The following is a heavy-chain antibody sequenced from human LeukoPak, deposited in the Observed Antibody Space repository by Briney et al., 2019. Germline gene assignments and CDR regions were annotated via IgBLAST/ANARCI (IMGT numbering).Heavy chain of an antibody. CDR1: GFTFSSYG. Sequence: GGTLRLSCAASGFTFSSYGMSWVRQAPGKGLGWVSDINGSGGSTYYADSVKGRFTISRDNSKSTLYLQMNSLRAEDTAVYYCAKRGVIWGQGTMVTVSS. D-gene: IGHD3-10*01. V-gene: IGHV3-23*01. CDR2: INGSGGST. J-gene: IGHJ3*02. CDR3: AKRGVI.